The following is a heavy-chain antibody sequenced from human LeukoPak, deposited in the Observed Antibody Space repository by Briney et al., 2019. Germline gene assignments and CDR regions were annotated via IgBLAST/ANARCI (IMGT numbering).Heavy chain of an antibody. Sequence: GGSLRLSCAASGFTLSTFDMNWVRQAPGKGLEWVSSISTSSRYIYYRDSVKGRFTIFRDDAKNSLSLQMNSLRVEDTAVYYCARADCSGSTCYLRRSWFDPWGQGTLVTVSS. V-gene: IGHV3-21*01. J-gene: IGHJ5*02. CDR2: ISTSSRYI. D-gene: IGHD2-2*01. CDR3: ARADCSGSTCYLRRSWFDP. CDR1: GFTLSTFD.